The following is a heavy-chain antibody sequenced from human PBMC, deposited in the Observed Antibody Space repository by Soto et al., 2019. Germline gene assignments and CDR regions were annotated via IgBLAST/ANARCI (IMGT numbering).Heavy chain of an antibody. Sequence: QTGGSLRLSCVASGLPVAGSYMAWVRQAPGKGLEWASVIYNDGTTYYSQSVEGRFTISRDTSKNTLYLQMDGLRDEDTADYYCVGPLPSGQTHSRYVWDQRRTCTISS. CDR1: GLPVAGSY. CDR2: IYNDGTT. CDR3: VGPLPSGQTHSRYV. D-gene: IGHD3-10*01. J-gene: IGHJ6*02. V-gene: IGHV3-53*01.